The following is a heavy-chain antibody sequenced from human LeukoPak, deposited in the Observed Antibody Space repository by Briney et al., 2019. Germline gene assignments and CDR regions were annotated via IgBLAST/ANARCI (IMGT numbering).Heavy chain of an antibody. V-gene: IGHV1-2*02. CDR1: GYTFTGYY. CDR3: ARVTLGSWYFDL. Sequence: ASVKVSCKASGYTFTGYYMHWVRQAPEQGLEWMGWINPNSGGTNYAQKFQGRVTLTTDTSTSTAYMDLRSLRSDDTAVYHCARVTLGSWYFDLWGRGTLVTVSS. J-gene: IGHJ2*01. CDR2: INPNSGGT. D-gene: IGHD2-15*01.